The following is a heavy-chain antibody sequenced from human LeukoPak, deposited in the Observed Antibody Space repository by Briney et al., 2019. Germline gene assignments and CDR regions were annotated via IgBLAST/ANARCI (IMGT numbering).Heavy chain of an antibody. CDR1: GFNFIDYS. D-gene: IGHD3-22*01. Sequence: PGGSLRLSCAASGFNFIDYSMNWVRQAPGKGLEWVSAISGSGGSTYYADSVKGRFTISRDNSKNTLYLQMNSLRAEDTAVYYCAKDVSPRNYYDSSGRIWGQGTMVTVSS. CDR2: ISGSGGST. V-gene: IGHV3-23*01. CDR3: AKDVSPRNYYDSSGRI. J-gene: IGHJ3*02.